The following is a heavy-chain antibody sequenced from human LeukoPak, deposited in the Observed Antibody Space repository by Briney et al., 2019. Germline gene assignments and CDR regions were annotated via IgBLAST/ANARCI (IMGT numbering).Heavy chain of an antibody. CDR2: ISGSGGST. D-gene: IGHD6-19*01. CDR3: AKSLGSSGWYLTFDY. CDR1: GFTFSSYA. Sequence: GGSLRLSCAASGFTFSSYAMSWVRQAPGKGLEWVSAISGSGGSTYYADSVKGRFTISRDNSKNTLYLQMNSLRAEDTAVCYCAKSLGSSGWYLTFDYWGQGTLVTVSS. V-gene: IGHV3-23*01. J-gene: IGHJ4*02.